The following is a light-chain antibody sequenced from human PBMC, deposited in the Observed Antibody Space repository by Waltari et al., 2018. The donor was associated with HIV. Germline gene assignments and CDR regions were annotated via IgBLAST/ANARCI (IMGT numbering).Light chain of an antibody. J-gene: IGKJ4*01. CDR1: HPVADK. CDR2: GTS. Sequence: IQMAQSPASPSASVGDSASFSCRASHPVADKLAWYQQRPGKPPKLLIYGTSRLQSGVPSRFAGFGSATNFSLTITGLRPEDSATYFCQQAFSFPHTFGGGTELDI. CDR3: QQAFSFPHT. V-gene: IGKV1-12*01.